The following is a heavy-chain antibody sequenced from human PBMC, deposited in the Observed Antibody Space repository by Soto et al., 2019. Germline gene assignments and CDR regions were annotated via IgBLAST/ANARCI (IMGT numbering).Heavy chain of an antibody. CDR3: AGAHIGVAVPNWLDS. V-gene: IGHV4-31*11. CDR2: ISYSGTT. D-gene: IGHD6-19*01. Sequence: SETLSLTFAVSGCSISTGGHYWSLIRQHPGKGLEFLAYISYSGTTSYNPALKSRLTLSIDTSKNQFSMKVVALSGAYTAVYYCAGAHIGVAVPNWLDSWGQGTLVTVS. CDR1: GCSISTGGHY. J-gene: IGHJ5*01.